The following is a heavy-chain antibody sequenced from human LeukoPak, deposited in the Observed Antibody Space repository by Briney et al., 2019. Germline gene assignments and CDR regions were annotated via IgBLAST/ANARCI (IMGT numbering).Heavy chain of an antibody. V-gene: IGHV4-59*01. CDR3: ARDSGRWLQFHWFDP. J-gene: IGHJ5*02. CDR1: GGSISSYY. D-gene: IGHD5-24*01. Sequence: PSETLSLTCTVSGGSISSYYWSWIRQPPEKGLEWIGYIYYSGSTNYNPSLKSRVTISVDTSKNQFSLKLSSVTAADTAVYYCARDSGRWLQFHWFDPWGQGTLVTVSS. CDR2: IYYSGST.